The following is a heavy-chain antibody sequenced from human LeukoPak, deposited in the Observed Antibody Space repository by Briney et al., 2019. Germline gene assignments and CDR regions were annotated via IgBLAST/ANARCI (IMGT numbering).Heavy chain of an antibody. D-gene: IGHD6-13*01. V-gene: IGHV3-21*01. CDR3: ARDSSSWITFDY. J-gene: IGHJ4*02. Sequence: GGSLRLSCAASGFTFSSYEMNWVRQAPGKGLEWVSSISSSSSYIYYADSVKGRFTISRDNAKNSLYLQMNSLRAEDTAVYYCARDSSSWITFDYWGQGTLVTVSS. CDR2: ISSSSSYI. CDR1: GFTFSSYE.